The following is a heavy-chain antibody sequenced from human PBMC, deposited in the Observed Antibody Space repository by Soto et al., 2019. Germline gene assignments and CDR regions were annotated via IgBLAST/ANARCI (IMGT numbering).Heavy chain of an antibody. J-gene: IGHJ4*02. D-gene: IGHD1-26*01. CDR2: ISSLSSPR. CDR1: GFSFGGYS. V-gene: IGHV3-48*02. CDR3: VREDILGARSFDY. Sequence: EVQLVESGGGLVQTGGSLRLSCAASGFSFGGYSMNWFRQAPGKGLEWISYISSLSSPRYYAESVEGRFIISRDNAKNSLYLQMNSLRDEDTAVYFCVREDILGARSFDYWGQGTLVTVSS.